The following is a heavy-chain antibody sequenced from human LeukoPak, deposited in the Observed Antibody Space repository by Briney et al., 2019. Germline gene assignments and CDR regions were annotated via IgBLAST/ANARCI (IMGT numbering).Heavy chain of an antibody. D-gene: IGHD1-26*01. CDR1: GGSFSGYY. CDR2: IYYSGST. J-gene: IGHJ4*02. Sequence: SETLSLTCAVYGGSFSGYYWSWIRQPPGKGLEWIGNIYYSGSTNYNPSLKSRVTISVDTSKSQFSLQLSSVTAADTAVYYCARGGSYYGYRGQGTLVTVSS. CDR3: ARGGSYYGY. V-gene: IGHV4-34*01.